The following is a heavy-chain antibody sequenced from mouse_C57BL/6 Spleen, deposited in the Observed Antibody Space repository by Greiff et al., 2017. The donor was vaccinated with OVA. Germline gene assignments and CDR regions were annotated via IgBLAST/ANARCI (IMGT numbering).Heavy chain of an antibody. CDR1: GYSITSGYD. CDR3: ARGAYDYFDY. J-gene: IGHJ2*01. V-gene: IGHV3-1*01. D-gene: IGHD2-3*01. CDR2: ISYSGST. Sequence: EVQLQESGPGMVKPSQSLSLTCTVTGYSITSGYDWHWIRHFPGNKLEWMGYISYSGSTNYNPSLKSRISITHDTSKNHFFLKLNSVTTEDTATYYCARGAYDYFDYWGQGTTLTVSS.